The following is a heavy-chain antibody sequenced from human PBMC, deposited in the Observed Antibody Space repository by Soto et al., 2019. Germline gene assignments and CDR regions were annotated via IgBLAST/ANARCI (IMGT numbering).Heavy chain of an antibody. CDR3: AKNRQFRSYYESAGHYDN. D-gene: IGHD3-10*01. J-gene: IGHJ4*02. CDR1: GFTFKNYD. Sequence: EVELLESGGGLVQPGGSLRLSCVASGFTFKNYDMRWIRQAPGKGLEWVSGISGSGGVTYYADSVKGRFTISRDNSKKTIYLQMNSLRAEDTAIYYCAKNRQFRSYYESAGHYDNWGQGTLVTVSS. CDR2: ISGSGGVT. V-gene: IGHV3-23*01.